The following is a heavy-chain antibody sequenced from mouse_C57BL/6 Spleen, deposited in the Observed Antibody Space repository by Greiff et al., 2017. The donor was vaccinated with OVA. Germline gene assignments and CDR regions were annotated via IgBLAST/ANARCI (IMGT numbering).Heavy chain of an antibody. V-gene: IGHV7-3*01. D-gene: IGHD1-1*01. CDR1: GFTFTDYC. Sequence: EVMLVESGGGLVQPGGSLSLSCAASGFTFTDYCMSWVRQPPGKALEWLGFIRNKANGYTTEYSASVKGRFTISRDNSQSILYLQMNALRAEDSATYYCASISSYFDYWGQGTTLTVSS. CDR2: IRNKANGYTT. CDR3: ASISSYFDY. J-gene: IGHJ2*01.